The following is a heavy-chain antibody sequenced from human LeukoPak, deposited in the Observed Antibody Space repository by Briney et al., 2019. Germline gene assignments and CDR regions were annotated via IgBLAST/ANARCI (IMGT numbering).Heavy chain of an antibody. CDR1: GGSISTYY. Sequence: SETLSLTCTVSGGSISTYYWSWIRQPPGKGLEWIGYIYYSGSTNYNPSLKSRATISVDTSKNQFSLKLSSVTAADTAVYYCARDRRYSNYGGFDPWGQGTLVTVSS. CDR2: IYYSGST. CDR3: ARDRRYSNYGGFDP. V-gene: IGHV4-59*01. D-gene: IGHD4-11*01. J-gene: IGHJ5*02.